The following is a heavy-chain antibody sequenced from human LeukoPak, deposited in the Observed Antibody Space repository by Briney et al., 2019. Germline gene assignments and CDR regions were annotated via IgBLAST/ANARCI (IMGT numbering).Heavy chain of an antibody. CDR2: ISNSDGST. CDR3: AKDLVTMIVVVITLDAFDI. J-gene: IGHJ3*02. V-gene: IGHV3-23*01. Sequence: GGSLRLSCAASGFSVSSNYMSWVRQAPGKGLQWVSTISNSDGSTYYADSVKGRFTISRDNSKNTLYLQMNSLRAEDTAVYYCAKDLVTMIVVVITLDAFDIWGQGTMVTVSS. CDR1: GFSVSSNY. D-gene: IGHD3-22*01.